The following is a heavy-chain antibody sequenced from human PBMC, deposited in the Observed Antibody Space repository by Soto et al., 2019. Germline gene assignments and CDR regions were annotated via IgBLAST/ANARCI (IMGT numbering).Heavy chain of an antibody. CDR1: GDSISTSSFH. V-gene: IGHV4-39*01. CDR2: IFIGGST. J-gene: IGHJ1*01. D-gene: IGHD4-17*01. Sequence: QLQLQESGPGLVKPSETLSLTCSVSGDSISTSSFHWGWIRQPPGKGLECIGNIFIGGSTYYNPSLKSRVTISVDTSKNQFSLKLSSVTAADTAVYYCATAMGGDSGGYFHHWGQGTLVTVSS. CDR3: ATAMGGDSGGYFHH.